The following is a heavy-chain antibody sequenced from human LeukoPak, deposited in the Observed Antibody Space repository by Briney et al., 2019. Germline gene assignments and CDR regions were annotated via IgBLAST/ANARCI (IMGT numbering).Heavy chain of an antibody. J-gene: IGHJ4*02. V-gene: IGHV3-66*01. CDR2: IYSGGST. CDR3: ARARGYSYGHDY. Sequence: GGYLRLSCAASGFTVSSNYMSWVRRAPGKGLEWVSVIYSGGSTYYADSVKGRFTISRDNSKNTLYLQMNSLRAEDTAVYYCARARGYSYGHDYWGQGTLVTVSS. CDR1: GFTVSSNY. D-gene: IGHD5-18*01.